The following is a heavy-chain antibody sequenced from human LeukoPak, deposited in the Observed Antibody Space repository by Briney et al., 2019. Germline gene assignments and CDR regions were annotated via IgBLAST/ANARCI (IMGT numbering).Heavy chain of an antibody. Sequence: GRSLGLSCAASGFTFSSYGMHWVRQAPGKGLEWVAVISHDGNNQYYADSVKGRFTISRDNSKNTVYLQMNSLRAEDTAVYYCAQENYSDSSAYLDHWGQGTLVSVSS. J-gene: IGHJ4*02. CDR2: ISHDGNNQ. V-gene: IGHV3-30*18. CDR1: GFTFSSYG. D-gene: IGHD3-22*01. CDR3: AQENYSDSSAYLDH.